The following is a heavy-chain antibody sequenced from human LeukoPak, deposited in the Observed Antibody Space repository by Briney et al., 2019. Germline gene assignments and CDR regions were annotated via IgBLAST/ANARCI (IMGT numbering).Heavy chain of an antibody. D-gene: IGHD3-22*01. CDR2: ISGSGGST. Sequence: GGSLRLSCAASGFTFSSYAMSWVRQAPGEGLEWVSAISGSGGSTYYADSVKGRFTISKDNSKNTLYLQMNSLRAEDTAVYYCAKSRQTAHYYDSLYYYGMDVWGQGTTVTVSS. CDR3: AKSRQTAHYYDSLYYYGMDV. CDR1: GFTFSSYA. V-gene: IGHV3-23*01. J-gene: IGHJ6*02.